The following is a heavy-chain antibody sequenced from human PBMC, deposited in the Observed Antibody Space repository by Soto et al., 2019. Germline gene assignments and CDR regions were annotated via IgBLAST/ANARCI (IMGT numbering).Heavy chain of an antibody. J-gene: IGHJ6*02. CDR2: ISSSSSYI. Sequence: GGSLRLSCAASGFTFSSYSMNWVRQAPGKGLEWVSSISSSSSYIYYADSVKGRFTISRDNAKNSLYLQMNSLRAEDTAVYYCARGEMATIPGLSYYYYGMDVWGQGTTVTVSS. D-gene: IGHD5-12*01. V-gene: IGHV3-21*01. CDR1: GFTFSSYS. CDR3: ARGEMATIPGLSYYYYGMDV.